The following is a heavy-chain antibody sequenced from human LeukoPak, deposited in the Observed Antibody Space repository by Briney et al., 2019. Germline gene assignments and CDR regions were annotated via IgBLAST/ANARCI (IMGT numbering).Heavy chain of an antibody. J-gene: IGHJ4*02. Sequence: SVKVSCKASGFTFTSSAMQWGRQARGQRLEWIGWIVVGSGNTNYAQKFQERVTITRDMSTSTAYMELSSLRSEDTAVYYCAAFMVSGGSYYPPQSTTKFFDYWGQGTLVTVSS. D-gene: IGHD1-26*01. CDR3: AAFMVSGGSYYPPQSTTKFFDY. CDR2: IVVGSGNT. CDR1: GFTFTSSA. V-gene: IGHV1-58*02.